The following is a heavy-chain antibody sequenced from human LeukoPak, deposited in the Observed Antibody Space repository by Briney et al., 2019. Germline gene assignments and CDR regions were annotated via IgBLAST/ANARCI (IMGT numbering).Heavy chain of an antibody. J-gene: IGHJ4*02. Sequence: GGSLRLSCAASGFTFSSYEMNWVRQAPGKGLEWVSYISSSGSTIYYADSVKGRFTISRDNAKNSLYLQMNSLRAEDTAVYYCARRWSTPKKDNYFDYWGQGSLVTVSS. D-gene: IGHD4-23*01. CDR2: ISSSGSTI. CDR3: ARRWSTPKKDNYFDY. CDR1: GFTFSSYE. V-gene: IGHV3-48*03.